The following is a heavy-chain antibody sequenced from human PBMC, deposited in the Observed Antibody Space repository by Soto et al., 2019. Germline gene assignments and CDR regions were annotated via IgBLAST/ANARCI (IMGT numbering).Heavy chain of an antibody. V-gene: IGHV4-34*01. CDR3: ARDAAGAWFDP. J-gene: IGHJ5*02. CDR1: GGSFSGYY. D-gene: IGHD6-13*01. CDR2: INHSGST. Sequence: SETLSLTCAVYGGSFSGYYWTWIRQPPGTGLEWIGEINHSGSTNYNPSLKSRVTISVDTSKNQFSLKLTSVTAADTAVYYCARDAAGAWFDPWGQGTLVTVSS.